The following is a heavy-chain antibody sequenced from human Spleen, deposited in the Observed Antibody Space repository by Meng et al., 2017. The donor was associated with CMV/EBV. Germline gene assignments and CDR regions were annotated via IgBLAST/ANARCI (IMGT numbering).Heavy chain of an antibody. Sequence: QVQLQEAAPVLVKPPETLSRTFIVAGGSIRSYYWSWIRQPPGKGLEWIGYIYYSGSTYYNPSLKSRVTISVDTSKIQFSLKLSSVTAADTAVYYCARQVAQQLVGTNWFDPWGQGTLVTVSS. D-gene: IGHD6-13*01. V-gene: IGHV4-59*08. CDR1: GGSIRSYY. J-gene: IGHJ5*02. CDR2: IYYSGST. CDR3: ARQVAQQLVGTNWFDP.